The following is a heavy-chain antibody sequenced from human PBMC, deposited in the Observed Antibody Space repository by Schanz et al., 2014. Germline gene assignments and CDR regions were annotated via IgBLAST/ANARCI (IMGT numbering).Heavy chain of an antibody. CDR2: ISASGGDT. D-gene: IGHD6-19*01. V-gene: IGHV3-23*01. J-gene: IGHJ4*02. Sequence: DVHLLESGGGLVQPGGSLRLSCAASEFTFSTDAMSWVRQAPGKGLEWLSVISASGGDTYYADSVKGRFTISRDNSKNTVYLQMNSLRPGDTAVYYCAASSGWHPSTDYWGQGTLVTVSS. CDR3: AASSGWHPSTDY. CDR1: EFTFSTDA.